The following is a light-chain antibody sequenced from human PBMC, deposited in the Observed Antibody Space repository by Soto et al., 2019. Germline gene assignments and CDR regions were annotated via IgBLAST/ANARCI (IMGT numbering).Light chain of an antibody. CDR2: KVS. Sequence: DVVMTQSRLSLGVTLGQPASISCRSSQSLVSSDGNTYLNWFQQRPGQSPRRLIYKVSNQDSGVPYKVSGSGSGTDFTLKISSLEAEDVGLYYCIQVPRCPRTCRQGTKVQIK. CDR1: QSLVSSDGNTY. J-gene: IGKJ1*01. V-gene: IGKV2-30*01. CDR3: IQVPRCPRT.